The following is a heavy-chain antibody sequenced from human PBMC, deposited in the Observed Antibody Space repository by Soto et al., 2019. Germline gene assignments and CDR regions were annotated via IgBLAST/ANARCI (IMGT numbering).Heavy chain of an antibody. D-gene: IGHD6-13*01. V-gene: IGHV4-59*08. CDR3: ARHGPIAAAGTVFDY. J-gene: IGHJ4*02. Sequence: QVQLQESGPGLVKPSETLSLTCTVSGGSISNYYWSWIRQPTGKGLEWIGYVYYSGSTRYNPSLKSPVTISVDTSKNQFSLKLSSVTAADTAVYYCARHGPIAAAGTVFDYWGQGTLVTVSS. CDR2: VYYSGST. CDR1: GGSISNYY.